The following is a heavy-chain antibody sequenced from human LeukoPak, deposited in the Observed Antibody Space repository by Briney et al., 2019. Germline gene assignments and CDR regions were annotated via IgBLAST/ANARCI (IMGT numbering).Heavy chain of an antibody. Sequence: PVGSLRLSCTGSGFTFRDYTMTWIRQAPGKGLEWVSFIRKKADGGTPEYAASVKGRFTISRDDSKSIAYLQMNSLKTDDTAVYYCTTDPPTRYWGQGTLVSVSS. CDR2: IRKKADGGTP. V-gene: IGHV3-49*03. J-gene: IGHJ4*02. CDR1: GFTFRDYT. D-gene: IGHD1-26*01. CDR3: TTDPPTRY.